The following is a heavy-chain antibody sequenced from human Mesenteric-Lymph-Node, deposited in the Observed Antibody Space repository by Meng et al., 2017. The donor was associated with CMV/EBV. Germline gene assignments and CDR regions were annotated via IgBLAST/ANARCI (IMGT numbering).Heavy chain of an antibody. CDR2: VYFSGIT. CDR1: GASISSSGYY. D-gene: IGHD2-21*01. Sequence: SETLSLTCTVSGASISSSGYYWGWIRQPPGKGLEWIANVYFSGITYDNPSLKRLFTISVDTSKNQFSLELRFVTAADTAVYYCARVLWGWYFDYWGQGILVTVSS. J-gene: IGHJ4*02. CDR3: ARVLWGWYFDY. V-gene: IGHV4-39*07.